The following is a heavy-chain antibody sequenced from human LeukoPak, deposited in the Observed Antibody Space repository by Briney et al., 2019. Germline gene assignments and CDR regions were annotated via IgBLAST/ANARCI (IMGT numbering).Heavy chain of an antibody. CDR2: IYYSGST. V-gene: IGHV4-59*01. J-gene: IGHJ6*02. D-gene: IGHD3-3*01. CDR3: ARGGTYYDFWSGYPSYYYYGMDV. CDR1: GGSISSYY. Sequence: SETLFLTCTVSGGSISSYYWSWIRQPPGKGLEWIGYIYYSGSTNYNPSLKSRVTISVDTSKNQFSLKLSSVTAADTAVYYCARGGTYYDFWSGYPSYYYYGMDVWGQGTTVTVSS.